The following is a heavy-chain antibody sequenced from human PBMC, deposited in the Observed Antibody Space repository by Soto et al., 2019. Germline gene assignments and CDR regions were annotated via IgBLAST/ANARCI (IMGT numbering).Heavy chain of an antibody. D-gene: IGHD2-15*01. CDR3: ARVYCSRGSCFWFDP. CDR1: GGSMSSGGYS. Sequence: SETLSLTCAVSGGSMSSGGYSWSWIRQPPGKGLEWIGYIYHSGSTYYNPSLKSRVTISVDRSKNQFSLKLSSVTAADTAVYYCARVYCSRGSCFWFDPWGQGTLVTVSS. V-gene: IGHV4-30-2*01. CDR2: IYHSGST. J-gene: IGHJ5*02.